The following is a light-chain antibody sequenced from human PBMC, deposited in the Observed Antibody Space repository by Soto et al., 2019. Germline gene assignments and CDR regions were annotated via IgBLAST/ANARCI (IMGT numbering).Light chain of an antibody. CDR3: QQLNSFPIT. V-gene: IGKV1-9*01. J-gene: IGKJ5*01. Sequence: DLQMTQSPSTLPSSVADIVTLTCRVIQAISSYLAGYQQKPWRVPRLVIDAASTLQSGVPSRFSGSGSGTEFTLTITSLQPEDVATYYCQQLNSFPITFGQGTRLQI. CDR1: QAISSY. CDR2: AAS.